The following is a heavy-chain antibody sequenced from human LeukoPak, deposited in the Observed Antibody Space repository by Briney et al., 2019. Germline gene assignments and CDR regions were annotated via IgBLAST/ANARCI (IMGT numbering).Heavy chain of an antibody. J-gene: IGHJ4*02. CDR1: GFTFSSYW. Sequence: GGSLRLSCAASGFTFSSYWMSWVRQAPGKGLEWVANIKQDGSEKYYVDSVKGRFTISRDNAKNSLYLQMNSLRAEDTAVYYCARGFGSGSYYTHFDYWGQGTLVTVSS. V-gene: IGHV3-7*01. CDR2: IKQDGSEK. CDR3: ARGFGSGSYYTHFDY. D-gene: IGHD3-10*01.